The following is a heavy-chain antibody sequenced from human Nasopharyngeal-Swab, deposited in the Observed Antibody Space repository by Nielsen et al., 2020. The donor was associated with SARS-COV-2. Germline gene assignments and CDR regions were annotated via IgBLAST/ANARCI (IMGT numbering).Heavy chain of an antibody. CDR1: GGTFSTYA. CDR2: IIPILGIA. J-gene: IGHJ6*02. V-gene: IGHV1-69*10. D-gene: IGHD2-15*01. CDR3: AREYCAAGSCQSRYYYYGMDV. Sequence: SVKVSCKASGGTFSTYAFIWVRQAPGQGLEWMGGIIPILGIAKYAQKFQGRVTITADNSTSTAYMEPSSLRSEDTAVYYCAREYCAAGSCQSRYYYYGMDVWGQGTTVTVSS.